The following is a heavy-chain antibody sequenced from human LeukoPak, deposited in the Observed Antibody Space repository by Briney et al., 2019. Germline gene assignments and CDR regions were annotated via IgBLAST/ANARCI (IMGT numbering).Heavy chain of an antibody. D-gene: IGHD1-26*01. CDR1: GFTFSNYA. Sequence: GGSLRLSCAASGFTFSNYAMNWVRQAPEKGLERVSVISGSGGSTYYADSVRGRFTISRDNSKNTLYLQMNSLRAEDTALYYCARTLVGATISPLDYWGQGTLVTVSS. CDR2: ISGSGGST. V-gene: IGHV3-23*01. CDR3: ARTLVGATISPLDY. J-gene: IGHJ4*02.